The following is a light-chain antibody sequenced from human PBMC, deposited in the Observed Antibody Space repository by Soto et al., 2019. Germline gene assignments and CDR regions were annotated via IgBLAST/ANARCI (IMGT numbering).Light chain of an antibody. J-gene: IGKJ1*01. Sequence: EVLLTQSPGTLSVSPGERATLSCRASESVSSNYFVWYQQKPGQAPRLLLYRSSTRASGVPERFSGSVSGTDFTLTISRLEPEDFAVYYCQQCDRSPGTLGQGTTVEIK. V-gene: IGKV3-20*01. CDR1: ESVSSNY. CDR3: QQCDRSPGT. CDR2: RSS.